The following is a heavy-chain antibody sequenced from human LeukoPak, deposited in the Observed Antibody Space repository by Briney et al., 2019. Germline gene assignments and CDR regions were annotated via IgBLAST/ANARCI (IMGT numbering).Heavy chain of an antibody. CDR1: GGSFSGYY. Sequence: PSETLPLTCAVYGGSFSGYYWSWIRQPPAKGLEWIGEINHSGSTNYNPTLKCRVTISVDTSKNQFSLKLSSVTAADTAVYYCARGGFLKVDYWGQGTLVTVSS. J-gene: IGHJ4*02. CDR2: INHSGST. V-gene: IGHV4-34*01. D-gene: IGHD3-3*01. CDR3: ARGGFLKVDY.